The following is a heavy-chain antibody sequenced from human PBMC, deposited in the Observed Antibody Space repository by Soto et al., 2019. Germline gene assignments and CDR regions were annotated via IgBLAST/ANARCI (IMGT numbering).Heavy chain of an antibody. V-gene: IGHV4-39*01. D-gene: IGHD6-19*01. Sequence: QLQLQESGPGLVKPSETLSLTCTVSGGSISSSSYYWGWIRQPPGKGLEWIGSIYYSGSTYNNPSLKSRVTISVDTSKNQFSLKLSSVTAADTAVYYCARHEVHSSGFTDYWGQGTLVTVSS. CDR3: ARHEVHSSGFTDY. J-gene: IGHJ4*02. CDR1: GGSISSSSYY. CDR2: IYYSGST.